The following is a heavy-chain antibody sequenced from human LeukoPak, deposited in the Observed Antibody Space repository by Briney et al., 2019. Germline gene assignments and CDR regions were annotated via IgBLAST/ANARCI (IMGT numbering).Heavy chain of an antibody. D-gene: IGHD6-13*01. CDR1: GFDVSTNY. CDR3: AGSSHYYYYMDV. CDR2: IYPSGGT. V-gene: IGHV3-53*01. Sequence: GSLRLSCVVSGFDVSTNYMTWVRQVPGKGLEWVSLIYPSGGTYYADSVKGRFTVSKDNLQNTVYLEMNSLRVEDTAVYYCAGSSHYYYYMDVWGKGTTVTVSS. J-gene: IGHJ6*03.